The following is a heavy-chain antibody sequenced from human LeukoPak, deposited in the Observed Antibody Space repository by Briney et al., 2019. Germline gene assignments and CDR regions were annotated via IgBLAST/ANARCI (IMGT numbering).Heavy chain of an antibody. CDR3: ARGRVVVIPYYYYYGMDV. J-gene: IGHJ6*02. V-gene: IGHV4-34*01. CDR1: GGSFSGYY. Sequence: SETLSLTCAVYGGSFSGYYWSWIRQPPGKGLEWIGEINHSGSTNYNPSLKSRVTISVDTSKNQVSLKLSSVTAADTAVYYCARGRVVVIPYYYYYGMDVWGQGTTVTVSS. CDR2: INHSGST. D-gene: IGHD3-22*01.